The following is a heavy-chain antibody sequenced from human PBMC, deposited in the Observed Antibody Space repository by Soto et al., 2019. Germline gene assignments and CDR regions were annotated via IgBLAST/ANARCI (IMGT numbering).Heavy chain of an antibody. CDR2: IYYSVST. V-gene: IGHV4-59*01. D-gene: IGHD3-10*01. CDR1: GVSISSYD. CDR3: ARAQLGGSGHYYYYYGMDV. Sequence: PSATLAITCTVSGVSISSYDWSWIRQPPGKGLEWIGYIYYSVSTNYNPSLKSRVTISVDTSKPQFSLKLRSVTAAHTAVYYCARAQLGGSGHYYYYYGMDVWGQGTTVTVSS. J-gene: IGHJ6*02.